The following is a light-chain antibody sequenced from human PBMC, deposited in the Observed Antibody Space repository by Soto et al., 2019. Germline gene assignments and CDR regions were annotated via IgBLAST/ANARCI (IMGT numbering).Light chain of an antibody. CDR1: QSVGTN. J-gene: IGKJ1*01. Sequence: EIEMTQSPATLSLSPGERATLSCRASQSVGTNLAWYQQKPGQAPRLLIFGASTRATGVPARISGSESGTDFTLTISSLQSGDFAMYYCQQYNNWPETFGQGTEVEIK. V-gene: IGKV3-15*01. CDR2: GAS. CDR3: QQYNNWPET.